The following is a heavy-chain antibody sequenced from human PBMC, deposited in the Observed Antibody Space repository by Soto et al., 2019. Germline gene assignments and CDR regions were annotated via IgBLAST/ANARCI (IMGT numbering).Heavy chain of an antibody. D-gene: IGHD2-2*01. Sequence: SVKASCKASGGTFSSYAISWVRQAPGQGLEWMGGIIPIFGTANYAQKFQGRVTITADKSTSTAYMELSSLRSEDTAVYYCAGQEWDIVVVPAGRYFDYWGQGTLVTVSS. V-gene: IGHV1-69*06. CDR3: AGQEWDIVVVPAGRYFDY. CDR2: IIPIFGTA. J-gene: IGHJ4*02. CDR1: GGTFSSYA.